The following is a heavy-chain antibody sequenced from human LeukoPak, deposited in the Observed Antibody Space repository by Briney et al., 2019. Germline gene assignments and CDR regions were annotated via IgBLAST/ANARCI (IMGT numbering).Heavy chain of an antibody. Sequence: SETLSLTCTVSGGSISSYYWSWIRQPPGKGLEWIGYIYTSGSTNYNPSLKSRVTISVDTSKNQFSLKLSSVTAADTAVYYCARHVWSSSDAFDIWVQGTMVTVSS. CDR2: IYTSGST. D-gene: IGHD6-6*01. CDR3: ARHVWSSSDAFDI. V-gene: IGHV4-4*09. CDR1: GGSISSYY. J-gene: IGHJ3*02.